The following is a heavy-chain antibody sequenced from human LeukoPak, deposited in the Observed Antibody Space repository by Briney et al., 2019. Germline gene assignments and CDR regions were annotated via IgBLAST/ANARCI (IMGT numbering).Heavy chain of an antibody. CDR2: LYPGNSDT. V-gene: IGHV5-51*01. D-gene: IGHD1-26*01. CDR3: ARFDGGSYQYDY. Sequence: GESLKISCKGSGYSFTSYWIGWVRQMAGKGLEWMGILYPGNSDTRLSPSFQAQVTISADKSISTAYLQWSSLKASDSAMYYCARFDGGSYQYDYWGQGTLVTVSS. J-gene: IGHJ4*02. CDR1: GYSFTSYW.